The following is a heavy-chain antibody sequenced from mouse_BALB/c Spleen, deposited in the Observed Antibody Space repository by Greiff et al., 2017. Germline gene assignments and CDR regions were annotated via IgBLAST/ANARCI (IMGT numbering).Heavy chain of an antibody. J-gene: IGHJ3*01. D-gene: IGHD2-4*01. V-gene: IGHV5-6*01. CDR3: ARTPPSTMITH. Sequence: EVQLVESGGDLVKPGGSLKLSCAASGFTFSSYGMSWVRQTPDKRLEWVATISSGGSYTYYPDSVKGRYTISRDNAKNTLYLQMSSLTSEDTAMYFCARTPPSTMITHRGQGNLGTGPA. CDR2: ISSGGSYT. CDR1: GFTFSSYG.